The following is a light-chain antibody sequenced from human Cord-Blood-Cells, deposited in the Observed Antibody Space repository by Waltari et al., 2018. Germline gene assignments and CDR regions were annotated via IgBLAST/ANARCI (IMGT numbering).Light chain of an antibody. Sequence: ISCTGTSSDVGGYNYVSWYQQHPGKAPKLMIYDVSNRPSGVSNRFSGAKSGNTASLTISGLQAEDEADYYCSSYTSSSNWVFGGGTKLTVL. CDR1: SSDVGGYNY. J-gene: IGLJ3*02. CDR3: SSYTSSSNWV. V-gene: IGLV2-14*03. CDR2: DVS.